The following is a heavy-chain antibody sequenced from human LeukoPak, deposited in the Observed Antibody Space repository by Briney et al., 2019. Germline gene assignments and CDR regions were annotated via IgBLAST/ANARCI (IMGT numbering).Heavy chain of an antibody. CDR2: IDTAGKPM. CDR1: GFTFSDYY. CDR3: ARRSCTPNSCYGDS. V-gene: IGHV3-11*01. D-gene: IGHD2-2*01. Sequence: GRCLRLSCTASGFTFSDYYMNWIRQAPRKGLEWDSYIDTAGKPMYYADTVKGRFTISRDNARNSLYLQMNSLRAEDTAVYYCARRSCTPNSCYGDSWGQGTLVTVSS. J-gene: IGHJ4*02.